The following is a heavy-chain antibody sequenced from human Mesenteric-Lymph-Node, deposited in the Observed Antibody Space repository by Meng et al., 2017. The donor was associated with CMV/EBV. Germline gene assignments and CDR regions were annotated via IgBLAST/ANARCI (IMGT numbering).Heavy chain of an antibody. CDR2: INHSGST. J-gene: IGHJ4*02. CDR1: GESFSGYY. Sequence: QVQLHQWGAGLLKPSETLSVTCAVYGESFSGYYWNWIRQSPEKGLEWIGEINHSGSTTYNPSFTSRIIISVDTSTNQISLNMSSVTAADTAVYYCARGSSYDILTGYFDYWGQGALVTVSS. D-gene: IGHD3-9*01. CDR3: ARGSSYDILTGYFDY. V-gene: IGHV4-34*01.